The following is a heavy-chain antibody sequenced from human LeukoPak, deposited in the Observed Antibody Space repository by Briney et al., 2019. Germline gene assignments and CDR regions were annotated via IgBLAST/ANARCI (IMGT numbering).Heavy chain of an antibody. D-gene: IGHD1-26*01. J-gene: IGHJ3*02. CDR2: IYSGGST. V-gene: IGHV3-66*02. Sequence: GGSLRLSCAASGFTVSGNYMSWVRQAPGKGLEWVSVIYSGGSTYYADSVKGRFTISRDNSKNTLYLQMNSLRTGDAAVYYCAREINSGSYHIDAFGIWGQGTMVTVSS. CDR1: GFTVSGNY. CDR3: AREINSGSYHIDAFGI.